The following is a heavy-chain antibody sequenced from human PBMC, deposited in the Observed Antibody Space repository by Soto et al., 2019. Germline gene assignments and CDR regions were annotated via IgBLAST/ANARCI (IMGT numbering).Heavy chain of an antibody. CDR2: ISSSSSTI. CDR1: GFTFSSYS. D-gene: IGHD3-10*01. V-gene: IGHV3-48*01. J-gene: IGHJ4*02. Sequence: GGSLRLSCAASGFTFSSYSMNWVRQAPGKGLEWVSYISSSSSTISYADSVKGRFTISRDNAKNSLYLQMNSLRAEDTAVYYCARDWANGARFGEFFGDYWGQGTLVTVSS. CDR3: ARDWANGARFGEFFGDY.